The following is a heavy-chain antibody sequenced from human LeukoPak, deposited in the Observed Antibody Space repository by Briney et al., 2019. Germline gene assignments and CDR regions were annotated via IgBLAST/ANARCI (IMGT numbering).Heavy chain of an antibody. Sequence: ASVKVSCKASGYTFTSYDINWVRQATGQGLEWMGWMNPNSGNTGYAQKFQGRVTMTRNTSISTAYMELSSLRSEDTAVYYCARQYSSSWYYMYYYYGMDVWGQGTTVTVSS. CDR2: MNPNSGNT. J-gene: IGHJ6*02. CDR1: GYTFTSYD. D-gene: IGHD6-13*01. CDR3: ARQYSSSWYYMYYYYGMDV. V-gene: IGHV1-8*01.